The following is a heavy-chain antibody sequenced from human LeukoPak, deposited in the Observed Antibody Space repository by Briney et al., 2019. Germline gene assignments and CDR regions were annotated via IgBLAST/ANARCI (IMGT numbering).Heavy chain of an antibody. D-gene: IGHD3-22*01. CDR1: GFTFSTYW. CDR2: INQNGSET. Sequence: GGSLRLSCAASGFTFSTYWMTWVRQAPGKGLEWVANINQNGSETYYVDSVKGRFTISRDNAKNSLYLQMNSLRVEDTAMYYCARKKYYYDTSTYGWFDPWGQGISVTVSS. V-gene: IGHV3-7*01. J-gene: IGHJ5*02. CDR3: ARKKYYYDTSTYGWFDP.